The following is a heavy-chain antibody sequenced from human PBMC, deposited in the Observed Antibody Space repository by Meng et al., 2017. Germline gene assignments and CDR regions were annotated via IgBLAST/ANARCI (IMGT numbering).Heavy chain of an antibody. D-gene: IGHD6-13*01. CDR3: ARGVGIAAAGTVFDY. J-gene: IGHJ4*02. V-gene: IGHV4-34*01. Sequence: GSLRLSCVVSGGSFSDYYWSWIRQPPGKGLEWIGEINHSGSTNYNPSLESRATISVDTSQNNLSLKLSSVTAADTAVYYCARGVGIAAAGTVFDYWGQGTLVTVSS. CDR2: INHSGST. CDR1: GGSFSDYY.